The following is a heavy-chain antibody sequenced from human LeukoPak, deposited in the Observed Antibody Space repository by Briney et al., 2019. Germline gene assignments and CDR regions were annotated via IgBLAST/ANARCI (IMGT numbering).Heavy chain of an antibody. Sequence: GASVKVSCKASGYTFTGYYMHWVRQAPGQGLEWMGWINPNSGGTNYAQKFQGWVTMTRDTSISTAYMELSRLRSDDTAAYYCARSYSSAYYYGMDVWGQGTTVTVSS. CDR3: ARSYSSAYYYGMDV. CDR1: GYTFTGYY. V-gene: IGHV1-2*04. CDR2: INPNSGGT. J-gene: IGHJ6*02. D-gene: IGHD6-19*01.